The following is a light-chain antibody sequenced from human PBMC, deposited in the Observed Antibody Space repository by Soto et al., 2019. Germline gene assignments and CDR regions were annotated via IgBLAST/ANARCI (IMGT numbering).Light chain of an antibody. CDR3: AAWDDSLKGWV. CDR2: KNN. J-gene: IGLJ3*02. V-gene: IGLV1-44*01. CDR1: SSNIGIRT. Sequence: QSVLTQPPSASGTPGQRVTISCSGSSSNIGIRTVNWYQQVPGTAPKLLIYKNNFRPSGVPDRFSGSKSGTSASLAISGLQSDDEADYYCAAWDDSLKGWVFGGGTKLTVL.